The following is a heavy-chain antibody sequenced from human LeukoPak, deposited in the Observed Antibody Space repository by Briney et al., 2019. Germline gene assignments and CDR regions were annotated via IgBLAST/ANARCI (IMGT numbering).Heavy chain of an antibody. CDR2: IKQDGSEK. CDR3: AREVGTCSGGTCYFRFDY. CDR1: GFTFSSYW. V-gene: IGHV3-7*01. J-gene: IGHJ4*02. D-gene: IGHD2-15*01. Sequence: GGSLRLSCAASGFTFSSYWMSWVRQAPGKGLEWVANIKQDGSEKYYVDSVKGRFTISRDNAKNSLYLQMNSLRAEDTAVYYCAREVGTCSGGTCYFRFDYWGQGTLVTVSS.